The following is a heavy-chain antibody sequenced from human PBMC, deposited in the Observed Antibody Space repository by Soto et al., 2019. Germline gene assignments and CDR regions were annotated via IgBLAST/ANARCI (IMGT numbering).Heavy chain of an antibody. Sequence: QVQLVQSGAEVKKPGASVKVSCKASGYTFTSYGISWVRQAPGQGLEWMGWISAYNGNTNYAQKLQGRVTMTTDTSTSKAYMELRSLRSDDTAVYYCAREADIVVVPAAMGGMDVWGKGTTVTVSS. J-gene: IGHJ6*04. V-gene: IGHV1-18*01. CDR2: ISAYNGNT. CDR3: AREADIVVVPAAMGGMDV. D-gene: IGHD2-2*01. CDR1: GYTFTSYG.